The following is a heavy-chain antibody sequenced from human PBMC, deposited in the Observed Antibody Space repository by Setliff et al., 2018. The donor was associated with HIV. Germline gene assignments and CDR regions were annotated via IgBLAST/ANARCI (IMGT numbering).Heavy chain of an antibody. CDR3: ATCFVVVPTTIQRWFDP. Sequence: SETLSLTCAVSGGSISSNNWWSWVRQPPGKGLEWIGEIYHSGSTNYNPSLKSRVTISVDKSKNQFSLKLSSVTAAGTAMYYCATCFVVVPTTIQRWFDPWGQGTLVTSPQ. V-gene: IGHV4-4*02. J-gene: IGHJ5*02. CDR2: IYHSGST. CDR1: GGSISSNNW. D-gene: IGHD2-2*01.